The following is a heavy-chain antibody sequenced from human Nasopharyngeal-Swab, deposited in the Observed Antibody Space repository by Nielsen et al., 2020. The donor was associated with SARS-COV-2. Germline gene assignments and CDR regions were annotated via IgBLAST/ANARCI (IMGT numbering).Heavy chain of an antibody. J-gene: IGHJ4*02. CDR2: IDWDDDK. CDR3: ARVDVDTSMTH. Sequence: SGPTLVKPTRTLTLTCTFSGFSLSTSGMRVSWIRQPPGKALEWLARIDWDDDKFYSTSLKTRLTISKDTSKNRVVLTMTNMDPVDTATYYCARVDVDTSMTHWGQGTLVTVSS. CDR1: GFSLSTSGMR. V-gene: IGHV2-70*04. D-gene: IGHD5-18*01.